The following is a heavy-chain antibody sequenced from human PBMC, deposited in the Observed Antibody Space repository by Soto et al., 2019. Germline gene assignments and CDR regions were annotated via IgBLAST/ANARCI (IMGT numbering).Heavy chain of an antibody. J-gene: IGHJ6*02. Sequence: SVPVSCKSSGGTFSSYAISEVRQPPGKGLERMGVILSIFGTANYAQKFQGRVTITADESARTAYMELSSRRSEDTAVYFCARALEDAVAGPWVHNRPTLYYYYGMDVWGQGTTVTVSS. CDR3: ARALEDAVAGPWVHNRPTLYYYYGMDV. CDR2: ILSIFGTA. D-gene: IGHD6-19*01. CDR1: GGTFSSYA. V-gene: IGHV1-69*13.